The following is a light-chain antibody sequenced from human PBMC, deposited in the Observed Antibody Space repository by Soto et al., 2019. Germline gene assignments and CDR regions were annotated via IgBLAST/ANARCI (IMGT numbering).Light chain of an antibody. CDR3: AAWDDSLNGLL. CDR1: GSNIGSNA. CDR2: SNT. J-gene: IGLJ2*01. Sequence: QSVVTQPPSASGTPGQRVTISCSGSGSNIGSNAVNWYQQLPGTAPKLLIYSNTQRPSGVPDRFSGSKSGTSASLAISGLQSEDEADYYCAAWDDSLNGLLFGGGTKLTVL. V-gene: IGLV1-44*01.